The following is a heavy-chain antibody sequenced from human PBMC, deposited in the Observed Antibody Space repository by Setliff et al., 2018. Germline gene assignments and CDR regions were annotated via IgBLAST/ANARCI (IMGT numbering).Heavy chain of an antibody. Sequence: LSLPCTVSGGSISSYYWSWIRQPPGKGLEWISTIHYSGSTYYNPSLKSRVTTSVDTSKNQFSLKLSSVTAADTAVYYCARQGRKSDSRGYYYWTDFDYWGQGALVTVSS. D-gene: IGHD3-22*01. CDR3: ARQGRKSDSRGYYYWTDFDY. CDR2: IHYSGST. CDR1: GGSISSYY. J-gene: IGHJ4*02. V-gene: IGHV4-39*01.